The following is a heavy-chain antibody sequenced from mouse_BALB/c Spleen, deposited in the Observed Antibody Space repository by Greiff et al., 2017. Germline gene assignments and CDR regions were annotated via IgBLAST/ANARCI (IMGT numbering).Heavy chain of an antibody. CDR1: GFTFSSYA. J-gene: IGHJ2*01. V-gene: IGHV5-6-5*01. CDR3: ARLYYGSSFFFDY. CDR2: ISSGGST. Sequence: EVKLMESGGGLVKPGGSLKLSCAASGFTFSSYAMSWVRQTPEKRLEWVASISSGGSTYYPDSVKGRFTISRDNARNILYLQMSSLRSEDTAMYYCARLYYGSSFFFDYWGQGTTLTVSS. D-gene: IGHD1-1*01.